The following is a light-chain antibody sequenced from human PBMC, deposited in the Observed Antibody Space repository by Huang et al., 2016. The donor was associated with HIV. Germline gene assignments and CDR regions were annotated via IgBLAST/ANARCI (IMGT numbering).Light chain of an antibody. CDR2: STS. CDR3: QQSYSTPRVT. Sequence: IRLAQSPSSLSASVGDRVTIACRTSHFINNYLNWYQQKPGKAPKLLLYSTSNLQIGVPLRFRGSGSGTAFTLTITNLQPDDFATYSCQQSYSTPRVTFGPGTRVDI. V-gene: IGKV1-39*01. CDR1: HFINNY. J-gene: IGKJ3*01.